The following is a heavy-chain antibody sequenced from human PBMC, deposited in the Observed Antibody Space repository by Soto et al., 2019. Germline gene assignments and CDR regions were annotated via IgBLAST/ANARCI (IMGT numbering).Heavy chain of an antibody. CDR3: AKCPRRLWSGYLYWSEP. V-gene: IGHV3-23*01. Sequence: LRLSCAASGFTFSSYAIRWVRQAPGKVLEWGSAISGSGGSTYYADSVKGRFTISRDNSKNTLYLQMNSLRAEDTAVYYCAKCPRRLWSGYLYWSEPGGQGTLVAVSS. J-gene: IGHJ5*01. CDR1: GFTFSSYA. D-gene: IGHD3-3*01. CDR2: ISGSGGST.